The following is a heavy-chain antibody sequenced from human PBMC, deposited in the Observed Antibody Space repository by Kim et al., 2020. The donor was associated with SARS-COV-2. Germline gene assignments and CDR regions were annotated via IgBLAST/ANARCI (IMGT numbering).Heavy chain of an antibody. J-gene: IGHJ4*02. Sequence: GGSLRLSCAASGFIFSSYELNWVRQVPGKGLEWVSYISSSGSTIYYADSVKGRFTISRDNAKNSLYLQVNSLRAEDTAVYYCARDRYYYGSGSHIDYWGQGTLVTVSS. V-gene: IGHV3-48*03. CDR1: GFIFSSYE. CDR3: ARDRYYYGSGSHIDY. CDR2: ISSSGSTI. D-gene: IGHD3-10*01.